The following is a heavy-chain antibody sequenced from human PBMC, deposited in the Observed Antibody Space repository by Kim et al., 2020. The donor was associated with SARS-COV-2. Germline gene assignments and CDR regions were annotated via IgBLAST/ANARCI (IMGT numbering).Heavy chain of an antibody. V-gene: IGHV1-69*04. J-gene: IGHJ4*02. D-gene: IGHD3-22*01. Sequence: SVKVSCKASGGTFSSYAISWVRQAPGQGLEWMGRIIPILGIANYAQKFQGRVTITADKSTSTAYMELSSLRSEDTAVYYCSREPLDIYYDSSGSIAYYFDFWGQGTLVTVSS. CDR1: GGTFSSYA. CDR2: IIPILGIA. CDR3: SREPLDIYYDSSGSIAYYFDF.